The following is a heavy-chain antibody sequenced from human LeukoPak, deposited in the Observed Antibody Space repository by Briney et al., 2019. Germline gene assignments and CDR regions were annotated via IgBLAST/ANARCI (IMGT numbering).Heavy chain of an antibody. CDR2: VYYTGST. Sequence: SETLSLTCTVSGGSISSGSYYWGWIRQPPGKGLEWIGNVYYTGSTYYNPSLKSRVTISVDTSKNQFSLKLSSVTAADTAMYYCARLNVVVPAARLFDYWGQGSLVTVSS. D-gene: IGHD2-2*01. CDR1: GGSISSGSYY. V-gene: IGHV4-39*01. CDR3: ARLNVVVPAARLFDY. J-gene: IGHJ4*02.